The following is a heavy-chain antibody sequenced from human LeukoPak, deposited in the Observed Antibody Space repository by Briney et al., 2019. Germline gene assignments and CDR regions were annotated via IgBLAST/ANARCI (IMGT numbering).Heavy chain of an antibody. CDR2: IIPILGIA. V-gene: IGHV1-69*04. Sequence: SVKVSCKASGGTFSSYTISWVRQAPGQGLEWMGRIIPILGIANYAQKFQGRVTITADKSTSTAYMGLSSLRSEDTAVYYCARDRGELEPNPEPYFDYWGQGTLVTVSS. CDR3: ARDRGELEPNPEPYFDY. D-gene: IGHD1-1*01. J-gene: IGHJ4*02. CDR1: GGTFSSYT.